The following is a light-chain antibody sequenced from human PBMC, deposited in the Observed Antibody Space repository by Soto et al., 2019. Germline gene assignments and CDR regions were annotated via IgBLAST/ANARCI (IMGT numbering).Light chain of an antibody. CDR2: DAS. CDR3: QHYNSYSEA. Sequence: DIQITQSPSTLSASIGDRVTITCRASQTISGWLAWYQQRPGKAPNLLIYDASSLESGVPSRFSGSGSGTDFTLTISSLQPDDFATYYCQHYNSYSEAFGQGTKVDIK. CDR1: QTISGW. V-gene: IGKV1-5*01. J-gene: IGKJ1*01.